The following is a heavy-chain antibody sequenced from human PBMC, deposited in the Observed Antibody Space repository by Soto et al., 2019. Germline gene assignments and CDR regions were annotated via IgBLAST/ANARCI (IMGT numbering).Heavy chain of an antibody. D-gene: IGHD4-17*01. CDR3: ATFNGDYVSY. J-gene: IGHJ4*02. CDR1: GGSIISSDYY. CDR2: MSHSGRT. V-gene: IGHV4-39*01. Sequence: SETLSLTCTVSGGSIISSDYYWGWIRQPPGKGLEWIGSMSHSGRTAYNPSLKSRVTISEDTSKNQFSLKLSSVTAADTAVYYCATFNGDYVSYWGQGTLVTVSS.